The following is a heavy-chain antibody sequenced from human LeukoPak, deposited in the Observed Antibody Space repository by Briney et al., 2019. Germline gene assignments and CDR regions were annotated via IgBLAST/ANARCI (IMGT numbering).Heavy chain of an antibody. CDR1: GFTFSSNW. D-gene: IGHD3-10*01. CDR2: IKQDGSEK. CDR3: ARGRGGLLWFGEFNS. Sequence: PGGSLRLSCAASGFTFSSNWMNWVRQAPGKRMEWVANIKQDGSEKYHVDSVKGRFTIPRDNANNSLYLQMNSLRAEDTAVYDCARGRGGLLWFGEFNSWGQGTLVTVSS. V-gene: IGHV3-7*01. J-gene: IGHJ4*02.